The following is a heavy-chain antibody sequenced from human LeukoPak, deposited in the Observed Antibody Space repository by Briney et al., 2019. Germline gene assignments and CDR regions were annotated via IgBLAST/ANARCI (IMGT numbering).Heavy chain of an antibody. V-gene: IGHV4-61*02. CDR3: ARGASSSSAIGYYYYYMDV. J-gene: IGHJ6*03. D-gene: IGHD6-6*01. CDR1: GGSISSGSYY. CDR2: IYTSGST. Sequence: SETLSLTCTVSGGSISSGSYYWRWIRQPAGKGLEWIGRIYTSGSTNYNPSLKSRVTISVDTSKNQFSLKLSSVTAADTAVYYCARGASSSSAIGYYYYYMDVWGKGTTVTVSS.